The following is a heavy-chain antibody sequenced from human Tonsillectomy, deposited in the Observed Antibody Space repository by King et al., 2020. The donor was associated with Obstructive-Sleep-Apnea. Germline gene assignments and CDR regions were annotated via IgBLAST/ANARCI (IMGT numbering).Heavy chain of an antibody. CDR3: ASRASSGPHAFNL. V-gene: IGHV3-74*01. CDR1: GFTFSTYW. J-gene: IGHJ3*01. CDR2: INSDGTSI. D-gene: IGHD5-12*01. Sequence: VQLVQSGGGLVQPGGSLRLSCAASGFTFSTYWMHWVRQAPGKGLVWVSRINSDGTSISYVDSVKGRFTTSRDNAKNTLYLQMDSLRAGDTAVYYCASRASSGPHAFNLWGQGTMVSVSS.